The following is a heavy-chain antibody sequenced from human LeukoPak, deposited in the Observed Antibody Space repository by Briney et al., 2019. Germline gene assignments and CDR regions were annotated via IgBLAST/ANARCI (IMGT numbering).Heavy chain of an antibody. CDR3: ARAPTLNYYYYYMDV. Sequence: GGSLRLSCAASRFTFSSYAMHWVRQAPGKGLEYVSSISSDGGSTYYANSVKGRFTISRDNSKNTLYLQMGSLRAEDMAVYYCARAPTLNYYYYYMDVWGKGTTVTVSS. CDR2: ISSDGGST. V-gene: IGHV3-64*01. CDR1: RFTFSSYA. J-gene: IGHJ6*03.